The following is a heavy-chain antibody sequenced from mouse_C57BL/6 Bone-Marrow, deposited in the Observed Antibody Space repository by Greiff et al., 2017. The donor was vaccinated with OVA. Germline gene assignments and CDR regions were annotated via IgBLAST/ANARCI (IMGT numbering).Heavy chain of an antibody. CDR3: ARNWDKRFAY. CDR1: CYTLTSYW. V-gene: IGHV1-64*01. Sequence: QVQLQQPGAELVKPGASVKLSCKASCYTLTSYWMHRVEQRPGQGLEWGGMIQPNSGSTNYNEKFKSKATLTVDKSSSTAYMQLSSLTSEDSAVYYCARNWDKRFAYWGQGTLVTVSA. D-gene: IGHD4-1*01. J-gene: IGHJ3*01. CDR2: IQPNSGST.